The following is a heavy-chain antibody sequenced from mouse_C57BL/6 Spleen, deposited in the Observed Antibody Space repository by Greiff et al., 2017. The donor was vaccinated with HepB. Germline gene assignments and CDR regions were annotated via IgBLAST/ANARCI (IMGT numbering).Heavy chain of an antibody. D-gene: IGHD1-1*01. J-gene: IGHJ4*01. CDR3: ARKLDYYGSSPYAMDY. Sequence: EVQLQQSGPELVKPGASVKISCKASGYTFTDYYMNWVKQSHGKSLEWIGDINPNNGGTSYNQKFKGKATLTVDKSSSTAYMELRSLTSEDSAVYYCARKLDYYGSSPYAMDYWGQGTSVTVSS. CDR2: INPNNGGT. V-gene: IGHV1-26*01. CDR1: GYTFTDYY.